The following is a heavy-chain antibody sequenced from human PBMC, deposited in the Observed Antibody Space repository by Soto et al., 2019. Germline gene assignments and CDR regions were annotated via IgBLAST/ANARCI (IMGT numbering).Heavy chain of an antibody. Sequence: GGSLRLSCAASGFTFSSYAMSWVRQAPGKGLEWVSAISGSGGSTYYADSVKGRFTISRDNSKNTLYLQMNSLRAEDTAVYYCAKAHGCRHSPCTFDYWGQGTLVTVSS. V-gene: IGHV3-23*01. CDR2: ISGSGGST. CDR3: AKAHGCRHSPCTFDY. J-gene: IGHJ4*02. D-gene: IGHD6-19*01. CDR1: GFTFSSYA.